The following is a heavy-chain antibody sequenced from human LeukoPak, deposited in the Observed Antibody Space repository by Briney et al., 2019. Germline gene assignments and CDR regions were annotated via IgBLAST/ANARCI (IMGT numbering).Heavy chain of an antibody. J-gene: IGHJ4*02. D-gene: IGHD3-10*01. CDR1: GFTFSNYA. V-gene: IGHV3-64D*06. Sequence: GGSLRLSCLASGFTFSNYAMHWVRQAPGKGLEYVSAITINIDRTFYADSVQGRFTISRDNSANTFLQMSSLRPEDTAVYYCVKPARGSGIQNGFDYWGQGTLVTVSS. CDR2: ITINIDRT. CDR3: VKPARGSGIQNGFDY.